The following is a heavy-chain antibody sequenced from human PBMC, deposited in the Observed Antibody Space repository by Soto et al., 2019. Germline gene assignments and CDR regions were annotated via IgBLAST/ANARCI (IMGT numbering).Heavy chain of an antibody. CDR1: GGSVSSGSYY. Sequence: SETLSLTCTVSGGSVSSGSYYWSWIRQPPGKGLEWIGYNYYSGSTNYNPSLKSRVTISVDTSKNQFSLKLSSVTAADTAVYYCSSTTGAGLFNQPFDPWGQGTLVTVSS. CDR3: SSTTGAGLFNQPFDP. D-gene: IGHD6-13*01. V-gene: IGHV4-61*01. J-gene: IGHJ5*02. CDR2: NYYSGST.